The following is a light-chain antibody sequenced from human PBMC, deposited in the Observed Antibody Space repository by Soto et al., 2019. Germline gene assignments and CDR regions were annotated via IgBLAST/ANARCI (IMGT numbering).Light chain of an antibody. V-gene: IGKV3-11*01. CDR2: DAS. CDR3: QQRSNWPPVT. Sequence: EIVLTQSPATLSLSPGERATLSCRASQSINRHLAWYRQKPGQAPRLLIYDASNRATGIPARFSGSGSVTDFTLNISSLEPEDFGVYYCQQRSNWPPVTFGGGTKVEIK. J-gene: IGKJ4*01. CDR1: QSINRH.